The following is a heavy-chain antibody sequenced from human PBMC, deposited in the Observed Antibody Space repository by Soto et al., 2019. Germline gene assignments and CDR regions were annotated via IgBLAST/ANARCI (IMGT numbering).Heavy chain of an antibody. CDR1: GFTFSSYC. J-gene: IGHJ4*02. V-gene: IGHV3-74*01. CDR2: IKTDGSST. CDR3: ARGIAIAGFDY. Sequence: PGGSLRLSCAASGFTFSSYCVHWVREAPGKGPVWVSRIKTDGSSTTYADSVKGRLTISRGNVNNTLYLEVNSRSAEGSGGYYCARGIAIAGFDYWGQGTLVTVSS. D-gene: IGHD6-13*01.